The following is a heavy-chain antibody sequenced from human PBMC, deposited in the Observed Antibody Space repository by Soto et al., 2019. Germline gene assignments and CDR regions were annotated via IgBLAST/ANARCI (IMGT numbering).Heavy chain of an antibody. CDR2: IKPDGTEK. Sequence: EVQVVESGGDLVQPGGSLRLSCAASGFTFSNFWMTWVRQAPGKGLEWVANIKPDGTEKYYVDSVKGRFTVSRDNAKNSLELQMNSLRVEDAAGYYCARGRCLDVRGQGTTVTVSS. CDR3: ARGRCLDV. CDR1: GFTFSNFW. J-gene: IGHJ6*02. D-gene: IGHD2-8*01. V-gene: IGHV3-7*04.